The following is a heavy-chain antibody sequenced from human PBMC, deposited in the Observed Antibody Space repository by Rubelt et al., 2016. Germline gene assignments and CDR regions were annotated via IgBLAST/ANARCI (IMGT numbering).Heavy chain of an antibody. J-gene: IGHJ4*02. CDR2: IYTSGST. CDR1: GGSISSYY. V-gene: IGHV4-4*07. D-gene: IGHD3-16*01. CDR3: ARRRGGGLDY. Sequence: QVQLQESGPGLVKPSETLSLTCTVSGGSISSYYWSWIRQPAGKGLEWVGRIYTSGSTNDNPSLKSLVTRSVDTSKNKFSLKLSAVTAADTAGYYCARRRGGGLDYWGQGTLVTVSS.